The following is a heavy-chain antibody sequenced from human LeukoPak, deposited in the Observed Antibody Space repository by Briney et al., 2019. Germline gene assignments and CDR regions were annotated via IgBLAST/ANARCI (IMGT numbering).Heavy chain of an antibody. J-gene: IGHJ6*02. Sequence: ASVKVSCKASGYTFTDFYMHWIRQAPGQGLEWMGWINPNSGGTNYAQKFQGRVTMTRDTSISTAYMEVSRLRSDDTAVYYCARGYSSDDYGMDVWGQGTTVTVSS. D-gene: IGHD6-19*01. CDR3: ARGYSSDDYGMDV. CDR2: INPNSGGT. CDR1: GYTFTDFY. V-gene: IGHV1-2*02.